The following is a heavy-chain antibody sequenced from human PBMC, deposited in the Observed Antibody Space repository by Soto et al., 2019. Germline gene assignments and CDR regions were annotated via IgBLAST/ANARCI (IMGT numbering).Heavy chain of an antibody. V-gene: IGHV3-23*01. D-gene: IGHD1-26*01. J-gene: IGHJ6*02. Sequence: SLRLSCAASGFTFSSYAMSWVRQAPGKGLEWVSAISGSGGSTYYADSVKGRFTISRDNSKNTLYLQMNSLRAEDTAVYYCAKVGATTRYYYYYGMDVWGQGTTVTVSS. CDR2: ISGSGGST. CDR3: AKVGATTRYYYYYGMDV. CDR1: GFTFSSYA.